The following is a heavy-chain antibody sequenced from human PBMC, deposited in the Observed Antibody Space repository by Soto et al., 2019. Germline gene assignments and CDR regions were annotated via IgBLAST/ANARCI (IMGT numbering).Heavy chain of an antibody. J-gene: IGHJ4*02. CDR2: ISAYNGST. V-gene: IGHV1-18*01. Sequence: QVQMVQSGAEVKKPGASVKVSCKASGYTFTTYGLSWVRQAPGQGLEWMGWISAYNGSTNYAQKFQGRVTMTTDTPTSTAYMELRSLRSDDTAVYYCVREEEVLRGVVSLAYWGQGTLVTVSS. CDR3: VREEEVLRGVVSLAY. D-gene: IGHD3-10*01. CDR1: GYTFTTYG.